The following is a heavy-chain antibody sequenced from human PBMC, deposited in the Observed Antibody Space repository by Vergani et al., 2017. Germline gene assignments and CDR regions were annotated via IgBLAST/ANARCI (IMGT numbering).Heavy chain of an antibody. CDR3: ARVPRPMTTVTFDY. J-gene: IGHJ4*02. CDR2: ITPFNGNT. Sequence: VQLVESGAEVKKTGSSVKVSCKASGYTFTYRYLHWVRQAPGQALEWMGWITPFNGNTNYAQKFQDRVTITRDRSMSTAYMELSSLRSEDTAMYYCARVPRPMTTVTFDYWGQGTLVTVSS. V-gene: IGHV1-45*02. D-gene: IGHD4-17*01. CDR1: GYTFTYRY.